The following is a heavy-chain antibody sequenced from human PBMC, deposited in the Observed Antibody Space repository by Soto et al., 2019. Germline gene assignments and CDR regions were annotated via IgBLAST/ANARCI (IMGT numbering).Heavy chain of an antibody. CDR1: GYTFTSYV. CDR2: ISAYNGNT. CDR3: ARGYSVARDYYYYYGMDV. Sequence: GASVKVSCKASGYTFTSYVISWVRQAPGQGLEWMGWISAYNGNTNYAQKLQGRVTMTTDTSTSTAYMELRSLRSDDTAVYYCARGYSVARDYYYYYGMDVWGQGTTVTVSS. J-gene: IGHJ6*02. V-gene: IGHV1-18*01. D-gene: IGHD5-12*01.